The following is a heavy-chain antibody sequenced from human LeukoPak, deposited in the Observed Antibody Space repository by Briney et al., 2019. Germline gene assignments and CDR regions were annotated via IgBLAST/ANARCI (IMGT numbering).Heavy chain of an antibody. CDR1: GFTFRSSS. D-gene: IGHD1-26*01. CDR2: IKEDGSEK. Sequence: GGSLRLSCVASGFTFRSSSMSWVRQAPGKGLEWVANIKEDGSEKSYVDSVKRRFTISRDNAKDSLYLQMNSLRVEDTAVYYCATRIVGPRGPFQHRGQGTLVTVSS. J-gene: IGHJ1*01. V-gene: IGHV3-7*01. CDR3: ATRIVGPRGPFQH.